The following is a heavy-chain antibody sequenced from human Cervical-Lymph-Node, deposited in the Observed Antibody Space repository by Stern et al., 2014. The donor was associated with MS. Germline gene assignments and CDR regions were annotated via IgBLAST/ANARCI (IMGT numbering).Heavy chain of an antibody. CDR2: INSDGSRT. D-gene: IGHD1-26*01. CDR1: GFTFSSHW. Sequence: EGQLVESGGGLVQPGGSLRLSCVASGFTFSSHWMHWVRQVPGKGLGWVSRINSDGSRTSYADSVKDRFTISRDNAKHTVYLQLNSLRAEDTGVYYCTRDRLVGPTAFDFWGQGTLVTVSS. V-gene: IGHV3-74*01. CDR3: TRDRLVGPTAFDF. J-gene: IGHJ4*02.